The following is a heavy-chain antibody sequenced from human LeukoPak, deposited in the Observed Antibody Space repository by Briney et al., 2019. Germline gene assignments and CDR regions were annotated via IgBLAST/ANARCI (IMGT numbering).Heavy chain of an antibody. D-gene: IGHD3-9*01. CDR3: TADRVEYDILTGYYSMYYYYYGMDV. CDR2: IKSKTDGGTT. V-gene: IGHV3-15*01. J-gene: IGHJ6*04. Sequence: PGGSLRLSCAASGFTFSSYSMNWVRQAPGKGLEWVGRIKSKTDGGTTDYAAPVKGRFTISRDDSKNTLYLQMNSLKTEDTAVYYCTADRVEYDILTGYYSMYYYYYGMDVWGKGTTVTVSS. CDR1: GFTFSSYS.